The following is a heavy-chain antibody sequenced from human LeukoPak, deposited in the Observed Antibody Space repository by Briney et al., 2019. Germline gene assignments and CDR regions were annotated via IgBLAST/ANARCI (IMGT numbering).Heavy chain of an antibody. J-gene: IGHJ4*02. Sequence: SETLSLTCTGSGCAISSYYWSWIRQPPGKGLKCIGYIYYSGSTNYNPSLKSRVTISVDTSKNQFSLKLRSVTAADTAVYYCAAGATSIFGVVIEDWGQGTLVTVSS. V-gene: IGHV4-59*01. CDR1: GCAISSYY. D-gene: IGHD3-3*01. CDR3: AAGATSIFGVVIED. CDR2: IYYSGST.